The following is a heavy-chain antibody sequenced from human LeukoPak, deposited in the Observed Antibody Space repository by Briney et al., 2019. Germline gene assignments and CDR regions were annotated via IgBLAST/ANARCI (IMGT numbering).Heavy chain of an antibody. D-gene: IGHD3-22*01. CDR3: ARLGYDSSGGFDY. CDR1: GGSISSSNW. Sequence: SETLSLTCAVSGGSISSSNWWSWVRQPPGKGLEWIGEIYHSGSTNYNPSLKSRVTISVDKSKNQFSLKLSSVTAADTAVYYCARLGYDSSGGFDYWGQGTLVTVSS. CDR2: IYHSGST. V-gene: IGHV4-4*02. J-gene: IGHJ4*02.